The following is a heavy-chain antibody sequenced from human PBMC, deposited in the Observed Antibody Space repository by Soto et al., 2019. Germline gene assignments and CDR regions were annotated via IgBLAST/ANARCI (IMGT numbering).Heavy chain of an antibody. J-gene: IGHJ3*02. CDR1: GGSFSGYY. CDR3: ARVPYGDRDAFDI. Sequence: SETLSLTCAVYGGSFSGYYWSWIRQPPGKGLEWIGEINHSGSTNYNPSLKSRVTISVDTSKNQFSLKLSSVTAADKAVYYCARVPYGDRDAFDIWGQGTMVTVSS. D-gene: IGHD4-17*01. CDR2: INHSGST. V-gene: IGHV4-34*01.